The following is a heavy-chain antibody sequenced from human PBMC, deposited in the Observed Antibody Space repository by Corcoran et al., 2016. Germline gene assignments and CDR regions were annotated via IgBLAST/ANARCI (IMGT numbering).Heavy chain of an antibody. CDR2: IYYSGTT. CDR1: GGSVSSGTYY. J-gene: IGHJ6*02. V-gene: IGHV4-61*01. D-gene: IGHD1-26*01. Sequence: QVQLQESGPGLVKPSETLSLTCTVSGGSVSSGTYYWSWIRQPPGKGLEWIGYIYYSGTTNYNPSLKSRVTISVDTSKNQFSLKLSSVTAADTAVYYCAGGLIVGATGDYYYYYGMDVWGQGTTVTVSS. CDR3: AGGLIVGATGDYYYYYGMDV.